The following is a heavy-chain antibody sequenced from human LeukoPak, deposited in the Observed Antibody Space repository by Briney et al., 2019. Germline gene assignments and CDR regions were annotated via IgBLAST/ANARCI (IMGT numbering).Heavy chain of an antibody. D-gene: IGHD6-13*01. J-gene: IGHJ6*01. CDR3: ARARAAAGTWFAYYYYGMDV. CDR1: GFTVSSNY. V-gene: IGHV3-66*01. CDR2: IYSGGST. Sequence: GGSLRLSCAASGFTVSSNYMSWVRQAPGKGLEWGSVIYSGGSTYYADSVKGRFTISRDNSKNTLYLQMNSLRAEDTAVYYCARARAAAGTWFAYYYYGMDVWGQGTTVTVSS.